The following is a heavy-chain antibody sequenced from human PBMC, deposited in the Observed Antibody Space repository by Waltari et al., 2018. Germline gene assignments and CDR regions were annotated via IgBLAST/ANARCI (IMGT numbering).Heavy chain of an antibody. CDR1: GFSFSNYG. CDR2: ISRDGGAT. J-gene: IGHJ4*02. Sequence: EVQLLESGETLLQPGGSLRLSCTASGFSFSNYGLTWVRQAPGRGLGGVSAISRDGGATFYGGAVRGRSTISRDNSKNTVYLEINSLRVDDTAKYYCARWSVSGSYYDSWGQGILVAVSS. D-gene: IGHD3-10*01. CDR3: ARWSVSGSYYDS. V-gene: IGHV3-23*01.